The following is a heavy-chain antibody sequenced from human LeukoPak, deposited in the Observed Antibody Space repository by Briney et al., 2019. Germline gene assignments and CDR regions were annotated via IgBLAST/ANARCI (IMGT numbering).Heavy chain of an antibody. D-gene: IGHD3-16*02. CDR1: GGSFSGYY. CDR3: ARSYDYVWGIYRYGIWFDP. J-gene: IGHJ5*02. CDR2: INHSGST. Sequence: SETLSLTCAVYGGSFSGYYWSWIRQPPGKGLEWIGEINHSGSTNYNPSLKSRVTISVDTSKNQFSLKLSSVTAADTAVYYCARSYDYVWGIYRYGIWFDPWGQGTQVTVSS. V-gene: IGHV4-34*01.